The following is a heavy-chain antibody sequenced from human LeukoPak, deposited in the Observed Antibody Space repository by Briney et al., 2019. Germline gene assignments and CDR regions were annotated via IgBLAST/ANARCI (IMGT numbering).Heavy chain of an antibody. Sequence: GASVKVSCKASGYTFTGYYMHWVRQAPGQGLEWMGWINPNSGGTNYAQKFQGRVTMTRDTSISTAYMELSRLRSDDTAVYYCASAIAGYSSSDDAFDIWGQGTMVTVSS. D-gene: IGHD6-13*01. CDR2: INPNSGGT. CDR3: ASAIAGYSSSDDAFDI. V-gene: IGHV1-2*02. J-gene: IGHJ3*02. CDR1: GYTFTGYY.